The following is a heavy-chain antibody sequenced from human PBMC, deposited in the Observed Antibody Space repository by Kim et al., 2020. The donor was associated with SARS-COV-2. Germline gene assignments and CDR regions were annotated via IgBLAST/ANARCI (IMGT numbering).Heavy chain of an antibody. CDR3: ARLYDSSGSFDY. CDR2: ISSSSSYI. Sequence: GGSLRLSCAASGFTFSSYSMNWVHQAPGKGLEWVSSISSSSSYIYYADSVKGRFTISRDNAKNSLYLQMNSLRAEDTAVYYCARLYDSSGSFDYWGQGTLVTVSS. CDR1: GFTFSSYS. J-gene: IGHJ4*02. V-gene: IGHV3-21*01. D-gene: IGHD3-22*01.